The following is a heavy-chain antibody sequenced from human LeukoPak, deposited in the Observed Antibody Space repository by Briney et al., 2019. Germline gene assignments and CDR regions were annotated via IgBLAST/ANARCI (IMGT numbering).Heavy chain of an antibody. CDR2: MNPNSGNT. D-gene: IGHD3-10*01. CDR3: ARGNTVWFGAYYYMDV. Sequence: GASVKVSCKASGYTFTSYDINWVRQATGQGLEWTGWMNPNSGNTGYAQEFQGRVTMTRNTSISTAYMELSSLRSEDTAVYYCARGNTVWFGAYYYMDVWAKGPRSPSP. V-gene: IGHV1-8*01. CDR1: GYTFTSYD. J-gene: IGHJ6*03.